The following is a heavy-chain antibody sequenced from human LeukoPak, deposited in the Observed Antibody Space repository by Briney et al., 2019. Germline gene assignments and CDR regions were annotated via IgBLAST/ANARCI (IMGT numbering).Heavy chain of an antibody. CDR2: ISGSGGST. J-gene: IGHJ4*02. Sequence: GGSLRLSCAASGFTFSSYAMSWVRPAPGKGLEWVSAISGSGGSTYYADSVKGRFTISRDNSKNTLYLQMNSLRAEDTAVYYCARAEYYVILTGYYDFDYWGQGTLVTVSS. CDR3: ARAEYYVILTGYYDFDY. V-gene: IGHV3-23*01. D-gene: IGHD3-9*01. CDR1: GFTFSSYA.